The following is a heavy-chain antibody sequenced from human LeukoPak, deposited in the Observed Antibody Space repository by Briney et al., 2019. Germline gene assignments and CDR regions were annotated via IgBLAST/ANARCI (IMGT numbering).Heavy chain of an antibody. CDR2: ISSNGGST. J-gene: IGHJ4*02. D-gene: IGHD5-18*01. Sequence: GGSLRLSCAASGFTFSSYAMHWVRQAPGKGLEYVSAISSNGGSTYYANSVKGRFTISRDNSKNTLYLQMGSLRAEDMAVYYCARDQSGYSYGLFDYWGQGTLVTVSS. CDR1: GFTFSSYA. V-gene: IGHV3-64*01. CDR3: ARDQSGYSYGLFDY.